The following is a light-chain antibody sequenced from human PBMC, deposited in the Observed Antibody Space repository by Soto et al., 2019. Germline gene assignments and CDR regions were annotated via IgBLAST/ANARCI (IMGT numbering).Light chain of an antibody. CDR2: DVT. V-gene: IGLV2-14*01. Sequence: QSALTQPASVSGSPGQSITSSCTGTSSDVGAYDFVSWYQHYPGKAPKLVTFDVTHRPPGISDRFSGSKSANTASLTISGLQAEDEAFYYCSSYTTRSTLVFGGGTKVTV. CDR3: SSYTTRSTLV. J-gene: IGLJ1*01. CDR1: SSDVGAYDF.